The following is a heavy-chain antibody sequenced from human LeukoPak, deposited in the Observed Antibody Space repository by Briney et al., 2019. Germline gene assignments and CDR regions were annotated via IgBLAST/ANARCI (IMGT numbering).Heavy chain of an antibody. Sequence: SETLSLTCTVSGGSISSYYWSWIRQPPGKGLEWIGYIYYSGSTNYNPSLKSRVTISVDTSKNQFSLKLSSVTAADTAVYYCARGGGNYYGFTNPWGQGTLVTVSS. D-gene: IGHD3-10*01. J-gene: IGHJ5*02. V-gene: IGHV4-59*01. CDR2: IYYSGST. CDR1: GGSISSYY. CDR3: ARGGGNYYGFTNP.